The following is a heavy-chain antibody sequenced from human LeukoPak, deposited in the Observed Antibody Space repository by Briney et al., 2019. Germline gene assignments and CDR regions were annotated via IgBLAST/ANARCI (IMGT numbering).Heavy chain of an antibody. CDR2: INHSGST. D-gene: IGHD5-18*01. Sequence: SETLSLTCAVYGGSFSGYYWSWIRQPPGKGLEWIGEINHSGSTNYNPSLKSRVTISVDTSKNQFFLNLRSATAADTAVYYCARGDTSMLTGIDYWGQGTLVTVSS. J-gene: IGHJ4*02. CDR3: ARGDTSMLTGIDY. V-gene: IGHV4-34*01. CDR1: GGSFSGYY.